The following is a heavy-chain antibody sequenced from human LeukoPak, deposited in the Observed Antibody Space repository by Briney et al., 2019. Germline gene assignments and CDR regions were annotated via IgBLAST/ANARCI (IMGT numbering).Heavy chain of an antibody. CDR2: ISGGGGTT. D-gene: IGHD1-26*01. CDR3: AKGSEVGPVDY. J-gene: IGHJ4*02. CDR1: GSTFSSYA. Sequence: GGSRRLSCAASGSTFSSYAMSWVRQAPGKGLEWVSSISGGGGTTYYADSVKGRFITSRDNSKNTLYLQMNSLRVEDTAVYYCAKGSEVGPVDYWGQGTLVTVSS. V-gene: IGHV3-23*01.